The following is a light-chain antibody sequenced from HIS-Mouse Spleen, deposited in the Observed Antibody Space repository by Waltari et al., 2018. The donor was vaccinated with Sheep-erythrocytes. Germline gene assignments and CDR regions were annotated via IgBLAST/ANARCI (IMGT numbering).Light chain of an antibody. CDR1: QGISSY. CDR2: AAS. V-gene: IGKV1-9*01. J-gene: IGKJ3*01. CDR3: QQLNSYPFT. Sequence: IQLTQSPSFLSASVGDRFTITCRASQGISSYLAWYQQKPGKAPKLLIYAASTLQSGVPSRFSGSGSGTEFKLTISRLQPEDFATYYCQQLNSYPFTCGPGTKVDIK.